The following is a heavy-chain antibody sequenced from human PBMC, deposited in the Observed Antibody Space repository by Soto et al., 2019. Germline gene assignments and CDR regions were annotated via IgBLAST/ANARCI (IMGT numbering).Heavy chain of an antibody. D-gene: IGHD2-21*01. CDR1: GYTFTTYY. V-gene: IGHV1-46*03. Sequence: QAQLVQSGAEVKKPGASVRVSCKASGYTFTTYYMHWVRQAPGQGLEWMGLINPSGDSASYAQRSPCIVTLPWNTPTSTVYMDLTSLPSEDTAVYYCTRGSCVGASFSSIGWLDPWGQGTLVTVSS. CDR2: INPSGDSA. CDR3: TRGSCVGASFSSIGWLDP. J-gene: IGHJ5*02.